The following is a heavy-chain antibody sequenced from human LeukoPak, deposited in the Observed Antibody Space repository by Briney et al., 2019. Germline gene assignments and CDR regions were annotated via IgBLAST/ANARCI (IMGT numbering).Heavy chain of an antibody. Sequence: SETLSLTCTVSGGSIRSYFWSWLRQPPGKGLERIGYIWDTEITDYNPSLKSRVTISLDTSKNHYSLKLRSVTAADTALYFCARGLVLATDDAFDIWGQGTLVTVSS. CDR3: ARGLVLATDDAFDI. V-gene: IGHV4-59*01. J-gene: IGHJ3*02. CDR1: GGSIRSYF. CDR2: IWDTEIT. D-gene: IGHD5-12*01.